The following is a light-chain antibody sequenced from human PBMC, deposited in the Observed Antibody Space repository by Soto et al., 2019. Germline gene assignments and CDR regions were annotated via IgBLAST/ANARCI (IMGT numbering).Light chain of an antibody. CDR1: SSDVGGYNY. J-gene: IGLJ2*01. V-gene: IGLV2-14*01. CDR2: DVS. Sequence: QSVLTQPASVSGSPGQSITISYTGTSSDVGGYNYVSWYQQHPGKAPKLMIYDVSNRPSGVSNRFSGSKSGNTASLTISGLQAEGEADYYCSSYTSSSTLGVFGGGTKLTVL. CDR3: SSYTSSSTLGV.